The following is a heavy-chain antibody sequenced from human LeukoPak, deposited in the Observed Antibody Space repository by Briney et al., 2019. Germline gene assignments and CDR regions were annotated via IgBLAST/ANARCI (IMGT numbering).Heavy chain of an antibody. D-gene: IGHD2-2*03. Sequence: GRSLRLSCAASGFTFSSYGMHWVRQAPGKWLEWVAVIWYDGSNKYYADSVKGRFTISRDNSKNTLYLQMNSLRAEDTAVYYCASGGMGIVVVPAATQFDYWGQGTLVTVSS. CDR1: GFTFSSYG. V-gene: IGHV3-33*01. J-gene: IGHJ4*02. CDR3: ASGGMGIVVVPAATQFDY. CDR2: IWYDGSNK.